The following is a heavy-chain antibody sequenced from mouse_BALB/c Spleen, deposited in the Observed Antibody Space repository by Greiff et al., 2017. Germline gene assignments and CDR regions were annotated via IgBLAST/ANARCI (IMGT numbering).Heavy chain of an antibody. CDR1: GYAFSSYW. CDR2: IYPGDGDT. V-gene: IGHV1-80*01. CDR3: AGYDYDEPWFAY. D-gene: IGHD2-4*01. J-gene: IGHJ3*01. Sequence: QVQLQQSGAELVRPGSSVKISCKASGYAFSSYWMNWVKQRHGQGLEWIGQIYPGDGDTNYNGKFKGKATLTADKSSSTAYMQLSSLTSEDSAVYFCAGYDYDEPWFAYWGQGTLVTVSA.